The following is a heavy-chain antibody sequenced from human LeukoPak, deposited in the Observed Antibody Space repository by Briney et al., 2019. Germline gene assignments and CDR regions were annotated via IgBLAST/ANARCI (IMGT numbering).Heavy chain of an antibody. V-gene: IGHV4-39*07. J-gene: IGHJ6*03. CDR1: GGSISSSSYY. CDR2: IYYSGST. CDR3: ARSFTYYYYMDV. Sequence: SETLSLTCTVSGGSISSSSYYWGWIRQPPGKGLEWIGSIYYSGSTYYNPSLKSRVTISVDTSKNQFSLKLSSVTAADTAVYYCARSFTYYYYMDVWGKGTTVTVSS.